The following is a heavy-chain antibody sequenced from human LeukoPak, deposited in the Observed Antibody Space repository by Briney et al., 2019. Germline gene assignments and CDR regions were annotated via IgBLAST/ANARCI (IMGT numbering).Heavy chain of an antibody. CDR2: ISGSGGST. CDR3: AKDGPGVGPSPLVY. J-gene: IGHJ4*02. CDR1: GFTFSSYA. Sequence: GGSLRLSCAASGFTFSSYAMSWVRQSPGKGLEWVSAISGSGGSTYYADSVKGRFTISRDNSKNTLYLQMNSLGAEDTAVYYCAKDGPGVGPSPLVYWGQGTLVTVSS. D-gene: IGHD3-10*01. V-gene: IGHV3-23*01.